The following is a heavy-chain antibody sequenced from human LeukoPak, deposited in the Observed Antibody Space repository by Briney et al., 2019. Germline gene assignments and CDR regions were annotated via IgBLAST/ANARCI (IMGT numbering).Heavy chain of an antibody. D-gene: IGHD6-13*01. CDR2: ISGSGGST. CDR3: AKDRTAAAAHYGMDV. V-gene: IGHV3-23*01. Sequence: GGSLRLSCAASGFTFSSYAMSWVRQAPGKGLEWVSAISGSGGSTYYADSVKGRFTTSRDNSKNTLYLQMNSLRAEDTAVYYCAKDRTAAAAHYGMDVWGKGTTVTVSS. J-gene: IGHJ6*04. CDR1: GFTFSSYA.